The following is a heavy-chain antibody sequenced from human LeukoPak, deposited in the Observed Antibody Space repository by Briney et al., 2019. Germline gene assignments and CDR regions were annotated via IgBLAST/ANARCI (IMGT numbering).Heavy chain of an antibody. D-gene: IGHD3-16*02. CDR1: GFSLSTRGVG. V-gene: IGHV2-5*02. J-gene: IGHJ5*02. CDR2: IYWDDDK. Sequence: SGPTLVNPTQTLTLTCTFSGFSLSTRGVGVGWIRQPPGKALEWLALIYWDDDKRYSPSLKSRLTITKDTSKTQVVLTMTNMDPVDTATYYCAHRGLDDYVWGSYRFLNWFDPWGQGTLVTVSS. CDR3: AHRGLDDYVWGSYRFLNWFDP.